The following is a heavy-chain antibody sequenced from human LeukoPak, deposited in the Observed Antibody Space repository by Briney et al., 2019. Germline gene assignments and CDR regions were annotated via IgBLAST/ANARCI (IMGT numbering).Heavy chain of an antibody. V-gene: IGHV3-21*04. Sequence: PGGSLRLSCAASGFTFSSYSMNWVRQAPGKGLEWVSSISSSSSYIYYADSVKGRFTISRDNAKNSLYLQMNSLRAEDTALYYCAKDSSGWQSSYFDYWGQGTLVTVSS. D-gene: IGHD6-19*01. J-gene: IGHJ4*02. CDR3: AKDSSGWQSSYFDY. CDR1: GFTFSSYS. CDR2: ISSSSSYI.